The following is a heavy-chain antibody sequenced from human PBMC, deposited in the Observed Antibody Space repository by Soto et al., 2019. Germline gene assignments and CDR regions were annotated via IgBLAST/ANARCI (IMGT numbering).Heavy chain of an antibody. CDR1: GFTFRNHA. Sequence: QVQLVESGGGVVQPGGSLRLSCAASGFTFRNHAMHWVRQAPGKGLECLAVIAYDGSNAFYRDSVKGRFTVSRDNSKNTLYLYMNSLRSEDTSVYYCARGDREDILVVVGARPGEYGTDIWGQGTTVIVSS. CDR2: IAYDGSNA. J-gene: IGHJ6*02. D-gene: IGHD2-15*01. CDR3: ARGDREDILVVVGARPGEYGTDI. V-gene: IGHV3-30-3*01.